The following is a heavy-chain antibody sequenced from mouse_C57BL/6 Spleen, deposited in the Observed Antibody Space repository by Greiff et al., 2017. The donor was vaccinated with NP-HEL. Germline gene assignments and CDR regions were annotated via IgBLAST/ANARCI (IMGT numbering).Heavy chain of an antibody. CDR1: GYSITSGYY. Sequence: EVQVVESGPGLVKPSQSLSLTCSVTGYSITSGYYWYWIRQFPGNQLEWMGIISYDGSNNYNPSLKNRIPITRDTSTNPFFLKLNSVTTEDTATYYCARDSFHYNLSMDYWGQGTSVTVSS. D-gene: IGHD1-3*01. V-gene: IGHV3-6*01. J-gene: IGHJ4*01. CDR3: ARDSFHYNLSMDY. CDR2: ISYDGSN.